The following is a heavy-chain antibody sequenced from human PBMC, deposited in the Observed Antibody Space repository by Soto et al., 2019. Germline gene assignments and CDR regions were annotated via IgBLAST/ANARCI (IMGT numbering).Heavy chain of an antibody. CDR1: GGSISSSSYY. D-gene: IGHD3-9*01. V-gene: IGHV4-39*01. Sequence: SETLSLTCTVSGGSISSSSYYWGWIRQPPGKGLEWIGSIYYSGSTYYNPSLKSRVTISVDTSKNQFSLKLSSVTAADTAVYYCARHFLWGYVDKIFDYWGQGTLVTVSS. CDR3: ARHFLWGYVDKIFDY. CDR2: IYYSGST. J-gene: IGHJ4*02.